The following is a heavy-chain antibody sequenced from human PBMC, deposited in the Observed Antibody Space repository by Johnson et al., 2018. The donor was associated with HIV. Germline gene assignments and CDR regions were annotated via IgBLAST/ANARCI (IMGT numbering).Heavy chain of an antibody. CDR1: GFTFSRYW. CDR2: INTDGSST. Sequence: VQLVESGGGLVQPGGSLRLSCAASGFTFSRYWMHWVRQAPGKGLVWVSRINTDGSSTSYADSVKGRFTISRDNSKNTLYLQMSSLRTEDTAVYYCAKVHIPARWSAAFDIWGRGTLVTVSS. V-gene: IGHV3-74*01. J-gene: IGHJ3*02. D-gene: IGHD6-6*01. CDR3: AKVHIPARWSAAFDI.